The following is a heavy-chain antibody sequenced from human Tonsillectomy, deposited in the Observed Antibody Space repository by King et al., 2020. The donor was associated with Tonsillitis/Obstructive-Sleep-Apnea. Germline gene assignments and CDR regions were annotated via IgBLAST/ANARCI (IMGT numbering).Heavy chain of an antibody. CDR3: ARGVPATAITNWFDP. J-gene: IGHJ5*02. CDR2: INHSGST. V-gene: IGHV4-34*01. CDR1: GGSFSGYY. D-gene: IGHD2-2*01. Sequence: VQLQQWGAGLLKPSEPLSLTCAVYGGSFSGYYWSWIRQPPGKGLEWIGEINHSGSTNYNPSLKSRVTISVDTSKNQFSLKLSSVTAADTAVYYCARGVPATAITNWFDPWGQGTLVTVSS.